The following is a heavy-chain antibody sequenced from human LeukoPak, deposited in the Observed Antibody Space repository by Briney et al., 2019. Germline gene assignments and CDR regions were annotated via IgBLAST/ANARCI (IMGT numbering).Heavy chain of an antibody. CDR2: ISYDGSNK. Sequence: GRSLRLSCAASGFTFSSYAMHWVRQAPGKGLEWVAVISYDGSNKYYADSVKGRFTISRDNSKNTLYLQMNSLRAEDTAVYYCARDGLPSLLRYFDWLSVTGVDYWGQGTLVTVSS. V-gene: IGHV3-30*04. CDR1: GFTFSSYA. J-gene: IGHJ4*02. D-gene: IGHD3-9*01. CDR3: ARDGLPSLLRYFDWLSVTGVDY.